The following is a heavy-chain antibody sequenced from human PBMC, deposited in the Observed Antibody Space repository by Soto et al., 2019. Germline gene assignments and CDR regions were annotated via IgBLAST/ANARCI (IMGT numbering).Heavy chain of an antibody. CDR1: GFSLSTSGVG. V-gene: IGHV2-5*01. D-gene: IGHD2-15*01. Sequence: SGPTLVNPTQTLTLTCTFSGFSLSTSGVGVGWIRQPPGKALEWLALIYWNDDKRYSPSLKSRLTITKDTSKNQVVLTMTNMDPVDTATYYCAHSHWGYCSGGSCSWFDPWGQGTLVTVSS. J-gene: IGHJ5*02. CDR3: AHSHWGYCSGGSCSWFDP. CDR2: IYWNDDK.